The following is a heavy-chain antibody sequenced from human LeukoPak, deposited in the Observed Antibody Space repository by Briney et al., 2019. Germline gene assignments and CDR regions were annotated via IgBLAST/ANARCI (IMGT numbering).Heavy chain of an antibody. V-gene: IGHV1-46*01. Sequence: ASVKVSCKASGYTFTSYYMHWVRQAPGQGLEWMGIINPSGGSTSYAQKFQGRVTMTRDMSTSTVYMELSSLRSEDTAVYYCARIAAAGPLDYWGQGTLVTVSS. J-gene: IGHJ4*02. CDR3: ARIAAAGPLDY. D-gene: IGHD6-13*01. CDR2: INPSGGST. CDR1: GYTFTSYY.